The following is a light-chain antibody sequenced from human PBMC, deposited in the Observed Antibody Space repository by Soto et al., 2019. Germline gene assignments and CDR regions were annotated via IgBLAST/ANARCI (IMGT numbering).Light chain of an antibody. J-gene: IGKJ4*01. CDR3: QQDKNWPLT. CDR2: GAS. V-gene: IGKV3-15*01. Sequence: EVVMTQSPATLSVSPGGRATLSCRASQNIRTNLAWYQQKQGQAPRLLIYGASTRATGIPARFSGSGSGTEFTLTISSPQSEDFAIYYCQQDKNWPLTFGGGTKVEIE. CDR1: QNIRTN.